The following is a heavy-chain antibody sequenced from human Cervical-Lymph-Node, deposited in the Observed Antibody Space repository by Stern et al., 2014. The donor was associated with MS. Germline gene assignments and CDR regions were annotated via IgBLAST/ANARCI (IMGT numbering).Heavy chain of an antibody. Sequence: QMQLVQSGPELKKPGASVKISCKAFGYSFTQYGINWVRQVPGQGLEWMAWINPDTGTPTFAQDFTGRFVFSSDTSVSTAFLEIKGLTAADTAVYYCERDGFESGLWGQGTLITVSS. CDR3: ERDGFESGL. J-gene: IGHJ4*02. CDR1: GYSFTQYG. D-gene: IGHD3-9*01. V-gene: IGHV7-4-1*02. CDR2: INPDTGTP.